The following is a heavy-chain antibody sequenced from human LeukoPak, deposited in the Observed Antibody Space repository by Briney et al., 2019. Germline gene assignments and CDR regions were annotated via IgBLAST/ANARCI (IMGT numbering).Heavy chain of an antibody. V-gene: IGHV3-9*01. CDR1: GFRFDDYA. CDR2: ISWNSGDI. J-gene: IGHJ6*04. Sequence: PGRSLRLSCVGSGFRFDDYAMHWVRQAPGKGLEWVSGISWNSGDIGYADSVKGRFTISRDNAKNSLYLQMNSLRAEDTAVYYCAELGITMIGGVWGKGTTVTISS. D-gene: IGHD3-10*02. CDR3: AELGITMIGGV.